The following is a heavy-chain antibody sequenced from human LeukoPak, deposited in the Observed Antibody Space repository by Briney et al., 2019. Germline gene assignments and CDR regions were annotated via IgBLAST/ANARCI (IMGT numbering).Heavy chain of an antibody. J-gene: IGHJ4*02. CDR2: IWYDGSNK. D-gene: IGHD3-22*01. CDR3: ARDPPDSSGYYRPFYYFDY. Sequence: GGSLRLSCAASGFTFSSYGMHWVRQAPGKGLEWVAVIWYDGSNKYYADSVKGRFTISRDNSKNTLYLQMNSLRAEDTAVYYCARDPPDSSGYYRPFYYFDYWGQGTLVTVSS. CDR1: GFTFSSYG. V-gene: IGHV3-33*08.